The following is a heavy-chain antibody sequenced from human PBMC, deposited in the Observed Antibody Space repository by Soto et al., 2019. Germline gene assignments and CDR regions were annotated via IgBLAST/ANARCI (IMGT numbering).Heavy chain of an antibody. CDR3: ARNTYPKWRSTDI. V-gene: IGHV4-34*01. J-gene: IGHJ3*02. Sequence: SETLSLTCAVYGGSFSGYYWSWIRQPPGKGLEWIGEINHSGSTNYNPSLKSRVTISVDTSKNQFSLKLSSVTAADTAVYYCARNTYPKWRSTDIWGQGTMVTVSS. D-gene: IGHD5-12*01. CDR1: GGSFSGYY. CDR2: INHSGST.